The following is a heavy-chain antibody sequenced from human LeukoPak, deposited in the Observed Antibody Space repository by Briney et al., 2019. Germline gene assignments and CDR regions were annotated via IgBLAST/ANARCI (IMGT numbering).Heavy chain of an antibody. J-gene: IGHJ4*02. D-gene: IGHD3-10*01. CDR1: GFTFSDYN. CDR3: ARGVYYGSGSPRLDY. Sequence: GGSLRLSCATSGFTFSDYNMNWVRQVPGKGLESVSYMSRSGNIIYYADSVKGRFTISRDDAKNSLYLQMNSLRVEDTGVYYCARGVYYGSGSPRLDYWGQGTLVTVSS. V-gene: IGHV3-48*01. CDR2: MSRSGNII.